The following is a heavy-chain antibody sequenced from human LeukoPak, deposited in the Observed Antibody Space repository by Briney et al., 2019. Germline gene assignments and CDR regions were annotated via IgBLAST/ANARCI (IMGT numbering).Heavy chain of an antibody. J-gene: IGHJ3*02. CDR3: ARDVAVRGAQGDVFAI. D-gene: IGHD3-10*01. Sequence: SETLSLTCTVSGGSISSYYWSWIRQPPGKGLEWIGYIYYSGSTNYNPSLESRVTISVDTSKNQFSLKLNSVTAADTAVYYCARDVAVRGAQGDVFAIWGQGTMVTVSS. V-gene: IGHV4-59*12. CDR1: GGSISSYY. CDR2: IYYSGST.